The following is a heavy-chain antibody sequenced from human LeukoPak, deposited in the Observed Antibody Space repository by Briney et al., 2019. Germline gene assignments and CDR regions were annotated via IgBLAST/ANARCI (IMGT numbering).Heavy chain of an antibody. CDR2: IWYDGSNK. V-gene: IGHV3-33*08. D-gene: IGHD6-19*01. J-gene: IGHJ4*02. Sequence: GGSLRLSCAASGLTFRSYGMHWVRQAPGKGLEWVAVIWYDGSNKYYADSVKGRFTISRDNSKNTLYLQMNSLRAEDTAVYYCARTSSGWDFDYWGQGTLVTVSS. CDR3: ARTSSGWDFDY. CDR1: GLTFRSYG.